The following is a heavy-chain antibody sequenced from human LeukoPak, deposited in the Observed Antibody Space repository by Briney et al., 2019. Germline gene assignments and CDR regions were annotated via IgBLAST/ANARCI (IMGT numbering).Heavy chain of an antibody. CDR1: GVTFIDYD. J-gene: IGHJ4*02. Sequence: PWGSLRLSCAAYGVTFIDYDMHWIRQPIGKGLEWVSAIGIRGSTHYSASLKGRFTISRETAESSLYLQMNSLRAEDTAVYYCARGRIPVSGIDEFDYWGQGTLVTVSS. CDR2: IGIRGST. V-gene: IGHV3-13*01. D-gene: IGHD6-19*01. CDR3: ARGRIPVSGIDEFDY.